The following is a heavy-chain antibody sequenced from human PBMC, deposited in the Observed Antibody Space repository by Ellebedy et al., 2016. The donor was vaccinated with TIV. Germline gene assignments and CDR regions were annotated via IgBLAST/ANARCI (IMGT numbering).Heavy chain of an antibody. J-gene: IGHJ4*02. CDR3: ARQMPPRIVGATEGFDY. V-gene: IGHV3-23*01. CDR2: ISGGGGST. D-gene: IGHD1-26*01. CDR1: GSPFKNHA. Sequence: GESLKISCAASGSPFKNHAVSWVRQAPGKGLEWVSAISGGGGSTSYTDSVKGRFTISRDNSKDTLYLQMNSLRAEDTAVYYCARQMPPRIVGATEGFDYWGQGTLVTVSS.